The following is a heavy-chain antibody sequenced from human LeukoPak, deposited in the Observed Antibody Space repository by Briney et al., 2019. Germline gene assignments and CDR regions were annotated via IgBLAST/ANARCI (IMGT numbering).Heavy chain of an antibody. D-gene: IGHD6-19*01. J-gene: IGHJ4*02. CDR1: GFTFSSYS. Sequence: GGSLRLSCAASGFTFSSYSMNWVRQAPGKGLEWVSSISSSSSYIYYADSVKGRFTISRDNAKNSLYLQMNSLRAEDTAVYYCARFAYSSGWCCNWGQGTLVTVSS. CDR3: ARFAYSSGWCCN. CDR2: ISSSSSYI. V-gene: IGHV3-21*01.